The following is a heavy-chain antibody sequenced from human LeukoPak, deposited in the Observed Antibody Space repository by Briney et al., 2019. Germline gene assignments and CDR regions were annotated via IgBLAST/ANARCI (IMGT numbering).Heavy chain of an antibody. D-gene: IGHD4-23*01. CDR1: GFTFGSYW. CDR3: ARQAPFGGY. CDR2: IKQDGSEK. V-gene: IGHV3-7*01. J-gene: IGHJ4*02. Sequence: GGSLRLSCAASGFTFGSYWMSWVRQAPGKGLEWVANIKQDGSEKFYVDSVKGRFTISRDNAKSSLYLQMNSLRAEDTAMYYCARQAPFGGYWGQGTLVTVSS.